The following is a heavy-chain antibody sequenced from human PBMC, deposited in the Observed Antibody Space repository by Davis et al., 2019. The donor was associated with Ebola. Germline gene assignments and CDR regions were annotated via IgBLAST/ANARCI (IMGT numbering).Heavy chain of an antibody. J-gene: IGHJ6*02. CDR3: AKWRLSYSGMDV. D-gene: IGHD2-8*01. CDR2: IRSKANSYAT. CDR1: GFTFSGSA. Sequence: PGGSLRLSCAASGFTFSGSAMHWVRQASGKGLEWVGRIRSKANSYATAYAASVKGRFTISRNDSKNTLYLQMNSLRAEDTAVYYCAKWRLSYSGMDVWGQGTTVTVSS. V-gene: IGHV3-73*01.